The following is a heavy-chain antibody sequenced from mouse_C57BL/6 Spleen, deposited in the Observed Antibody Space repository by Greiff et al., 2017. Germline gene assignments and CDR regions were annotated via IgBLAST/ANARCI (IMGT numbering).Heavy chain of an antibody. Sequence: VQLQQPGAELVKPGASVKLSCKASGHTFTSYWMHWVKQRPGQGLEWIGMIHPNSGSTNYNEKFKSKATLTVDKSSSTAYMQLSSLTSEDSAVYYCARDGLYAMDYWGQGTSVTVSS. CDR3: ARDGLYAMDY. J-gene: IGHJ4*01. V-gene: IGHV1-64*01. CDR1: GHTFTSYW. CDR2: IHPNSGST. D-gene: IGHD2-3*01.